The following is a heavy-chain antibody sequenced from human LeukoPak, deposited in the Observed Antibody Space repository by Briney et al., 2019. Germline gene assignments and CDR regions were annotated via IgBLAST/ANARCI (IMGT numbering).Heavy chain of an antibody. V-gene: IGHV3-30*18. CDR3: AKTSSGRGAFDY. D-gene: IGHD6-25*01. CDR2: ISYDGSNK. J-gene: IGHJ4*02. Sequence: HPGRSMRLSCASSVFTFSSYGMHWVRAAAGKGLEWVAVISYDGSNKYYADSVKGRFTISKDNSKNTLYLQMNSLRAEDTAVYYCAKTSSGRGAFDYWGQGTLVTVSS. CDR1: VFTFSSYG.